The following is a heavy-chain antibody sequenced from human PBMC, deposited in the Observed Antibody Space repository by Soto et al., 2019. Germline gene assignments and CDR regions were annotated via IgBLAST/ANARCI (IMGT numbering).Heavy chain of an antibody. V-gene: IGHV4-38-2*01. D-gene: IGHD2-2*01. J-gene: IGHJ4*02. CDR1: GYSITSGYY. Sequence: SETLSLTCAVYGYSITSGYYWGWIRQPPGKGLEWIGNIYNGRSAFYNPSLKSRVTISVDTSKNQFSLKLSSVTAADTALYYCIRVSCSSTRCYYFDYWGQGTLVTVSS. CDR3: IRVSCSSTRCYYFDY. CDR2: IYNGRSA.